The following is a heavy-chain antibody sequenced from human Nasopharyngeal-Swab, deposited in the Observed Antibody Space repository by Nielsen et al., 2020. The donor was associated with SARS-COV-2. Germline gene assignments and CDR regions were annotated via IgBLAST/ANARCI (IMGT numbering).Heavy chain of an antibody. Sequence: ASVKVSCKASGYTFTSYGISWVRQAPGQGLEWMGWISAYNGNTNYAQKLQGRVTMTTDTSTSTAYMELRSLRSDDTAVYYCARDIYMMTGYYNGHWFDPWGQGTLVTVSS. CDR2: ISAYNGNT. CDR1: GYTFTSYG. D-gene: IGHD3-9*01. V-gene: IGHV1-18*01. J-gene: IGHJ5*02. CDR3: ARDIYMMTGYYNGHWFDP.